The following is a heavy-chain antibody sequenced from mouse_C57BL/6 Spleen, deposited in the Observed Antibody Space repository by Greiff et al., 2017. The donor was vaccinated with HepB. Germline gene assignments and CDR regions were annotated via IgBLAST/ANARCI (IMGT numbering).Heavy chain of an antibody. CDR1: GYTFTSYW. J-gene: IGHJ4*01. V-gene: IGHV1-69*01. CDR2: IDPSDSYT. D-gene: IGHD1-1*01. Sequence: VQLQQPGAELVMPGASVKLSCKASGYTFTSYWMHWVKQRPGQGLEWIGEIDPSDSYTNYNQKFKGKSTLTVDKSSSTAYMQLSSLTSEDSAVYYCARWDYGSSYVGAMDYWGQGTSVTVSS. CDR3: ARWDYGSSYVGAMDY.